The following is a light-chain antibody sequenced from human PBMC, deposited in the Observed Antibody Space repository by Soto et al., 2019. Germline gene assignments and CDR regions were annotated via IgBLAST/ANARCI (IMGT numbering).Light chain of an antibody. J-gene: IGKJ1*01. CDR1: QSVSSN. Sequence: EIVMTQSPATLSVSPGERATLSCRASQSVSSNLAWYQQKPGQAPRLLIYGASTMATGIPARFSGSGSGTDFTPTISSLQSEDFAVYYCQQYNNWPPWTFGQGPKVEIK. V-gene: IGKV3D-15*01. CDR3: QQYNNWPPWT. CDR2: GAS.